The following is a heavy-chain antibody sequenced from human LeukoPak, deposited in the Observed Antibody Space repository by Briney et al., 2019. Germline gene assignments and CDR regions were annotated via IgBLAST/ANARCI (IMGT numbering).Heavy chain of an antibody. CDR3: ARGALRMVTATTDFDY. Sequence: PLASVKVSCKASGGTFSSYAISWVRQAPGQGLEWMGRIIPILGIANYAQKFQGRVTITADKSTSTAYMELSSLRSEDAAVYYCARGALRMVTATTDFDYWGQGTLATVSS. V-gene: IGHV1-69*04. D-gene: IGHD2-21*02. CDR1: GGTFSSYA. J-gene: IGHJ4*02. CDR2: IIPILGIA.